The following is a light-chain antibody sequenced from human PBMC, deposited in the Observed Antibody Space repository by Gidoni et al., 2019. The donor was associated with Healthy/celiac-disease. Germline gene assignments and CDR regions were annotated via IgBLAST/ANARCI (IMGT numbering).Light chain of an antibody. CDR1: QSISSW. V-gene: IGKV1-5*03. J-gene: IGKJ1*01. Sequence: DIQMTQSPSTLSASVGDRVTITCRASQSISSWLAWYQQKPGKAPKLLIYKASSLESGVPSRFSGSGSGTEFTLTISSLQPDDFATYYCQQYNSYCTFXXXTKVEIK. CDR3: QQYNSYCT. CDR2: KAS.